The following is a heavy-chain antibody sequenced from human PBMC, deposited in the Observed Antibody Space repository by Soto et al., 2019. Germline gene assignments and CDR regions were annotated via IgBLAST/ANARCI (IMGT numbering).Heavy chain of an antibody. CDR3: ARDNGIPLDY. D-gene: IGHD2-8*01. J-gene: IGHJ4*02. CDR1: GFTFSNYD. V-gene: IGHV3-33*01. Sequence: GGSLRLSCAASGFTFSNYDIHWVRQAPGKGLEWVAVIWYDGSNKYYTDSVKGRFTISRDNSKNTLYLQLNSLRAEDTAVYYCARDNGIPLDYWGQGTLVTVSS. CDR2: IWYDGSNK.